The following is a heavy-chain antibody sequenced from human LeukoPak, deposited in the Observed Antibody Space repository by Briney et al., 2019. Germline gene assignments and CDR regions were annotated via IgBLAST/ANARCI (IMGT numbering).Heavy chain of an antibody. V-gene: IGHV3-23*01. J-gene: IGHJ4*02. CDR3: AKDLIVGARGYPFYFDY. D-gene: IGHD1-26*01. Sequence: GGSLRLSCAASGFTFSNFGMNWVRQAPGKGLEWVSIITSGVGITYYADSVKGRFTISRDNSKNTLYLQMNSLRAEDTAVYYCAKDLIVGARGYPFYFDYWGQGTLVTVSS. CDR1: GFTFSNFG. CDR2: ITSGVGIT.